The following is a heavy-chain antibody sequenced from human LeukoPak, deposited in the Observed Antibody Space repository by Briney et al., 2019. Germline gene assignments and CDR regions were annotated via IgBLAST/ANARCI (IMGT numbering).Heavy chain of an antibody. V-gene: IGHV4-39*01. CDR2: IYYSGST. CDR3: ARQRTSGSASNLRVAQIDS. D-gene: IGHD3-3*01. J-gene: IGHJ4*02. Sequence: SETLSLACTVSGGSISSSSHYWAWIRQSPGTGLEWIGSIYYSGSTYYNPSLKSRATISVDTSKNQISLKVSSVTAADSALYFCARQRTSGSASNLRVAQIDSWGQGTLVTVSS. CDR1: GGSISSSSHY.